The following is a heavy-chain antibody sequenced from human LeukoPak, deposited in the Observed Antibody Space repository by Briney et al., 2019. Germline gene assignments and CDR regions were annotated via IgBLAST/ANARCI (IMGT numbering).Heavy chain of an antibody. D-gene: IGHD6-13*01. CDR1: GYNFSNYW. CDR2: IYPGDSDT. CDR3: ARPAAAGTYQDGMDV. V-gene: IGHV5-51*01. Sequence: GESLKISCKGSGYNFSNYWIGWVRQLPGKGLEWMGIIYPGDSDTRYSPSFQGQVTISADKSISTAYLQWSSLKASDTAMYYCARPAAAGTYQDGMDVWGQGTTVTVSS. J-gene: IGHJ6*02.